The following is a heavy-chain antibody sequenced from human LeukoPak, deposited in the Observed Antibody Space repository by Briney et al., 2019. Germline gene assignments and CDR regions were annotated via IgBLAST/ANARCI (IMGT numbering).Heavy chain of an antibody. CDR3: GDLGSAGTDH. J-gene: IGHJ4*02. D-gene: IGHD3-10*01. CDR2: IRNQANGYTT. CDR1: GFTFSPHY. V-gene: IGHV3-72*01. Sequence: GGSLRLSCAASGFTFSPHYMDWVRQSPGQGREGVGLIRNQANGYTTTYPASVKGRFTISRDDSKNSVYLQMDSLKTEDTAVYYCGDLGSAGTDHWGQGTLVTVSS.